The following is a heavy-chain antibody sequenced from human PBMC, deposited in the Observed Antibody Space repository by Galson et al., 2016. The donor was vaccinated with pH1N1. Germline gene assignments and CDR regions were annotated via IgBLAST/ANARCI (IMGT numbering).Heavy chain of an antibody. CDR1: GGTFGSYG. D-gene: IGHD3-22*01. J-gene: IGHJ2*01. CDR3: AREDYYDTDLSDWYFDL. V-gene: IGHV1-69*13. Sequence: SVKVSCKASGGTFGSYGINWVRQAPGQGLEWMGGIIPIFNTVQYAQNFQSRVTITADESTTTAYMALSSLRSEDTSMYYCAREDYYDTDLSDWYFDLWGRGTLLTVSS. CDR2: IIPIFNTV.